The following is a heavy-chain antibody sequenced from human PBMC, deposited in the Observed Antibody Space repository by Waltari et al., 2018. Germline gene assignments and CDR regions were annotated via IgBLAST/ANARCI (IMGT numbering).Heavy chain of an antibody. CDR2: IYYSGST. Sequence: QLQLQESGPGLVKPSETLSLTCTVSGRSISSSSYYLGWIRQPPGKGLEWIGSIYYSGSTYYNPSLKSRVTISVDTSKNQFSLKLSSVTAADTAVYYCATTYCSGGSCDTDAFDIWGQGTMVTVSS. CDR3: ATTYCSGGSCDTDAFDI. CDR1: GRSISSSSYY. V-gene: IGHV4-39*01. J-gene: IGHJ3*02. D-gene: IGHD2-15*01.